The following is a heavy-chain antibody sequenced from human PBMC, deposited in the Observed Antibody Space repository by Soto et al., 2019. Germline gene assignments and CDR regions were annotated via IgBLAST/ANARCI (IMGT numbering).Heavy chain of an antibody. CDR3: AYGMVRGASYSLFDL. J-gene: IGHJ4*02. D-gene: IGHD3-10*01. Sequence: GGSLRLSCAASGFTFSSYGMHWVRQAPGKGLEWVAVISYDGSNKYYADSVKGRFTISRDNSKNTLYLQMNSLRAEDTAVYYCAYGMVRGASYSLFDLRGQRTPVTGSS. V-gene: IGHV3-30*03. CDR2: ISYDGSNK. CDR1: GFTFSSYG.